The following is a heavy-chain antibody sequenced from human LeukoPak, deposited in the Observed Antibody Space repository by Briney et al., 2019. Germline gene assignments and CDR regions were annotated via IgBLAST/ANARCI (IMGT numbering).Heavy chain of an antibody. J-gene: IGHJ4*02. CDR1: GFPFSPDW. CDR2: IKKSGSET. CDR3: ASQDTAAIRTGGY. D-gene: IGHD1-14*01. V-gene: IGHV3-7*01. Sequence: GGSLRLSCAASGFPFSPDWMSWVRQAPGKGLEWVAMIKKSGSETHYVDSVKGRFTISRDSARNSLYLQMSSLKADDTAVYYCASQDTAAIRTGGYWGQGTLVTVSS.